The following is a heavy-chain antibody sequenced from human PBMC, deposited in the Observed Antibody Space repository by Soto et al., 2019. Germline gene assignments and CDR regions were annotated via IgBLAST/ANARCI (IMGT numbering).Heavy chain of an antibody. V-gene: IGHV4-30-4*01. CDR2: IYYSGST. J-gene: IGHJ4*02. CDR3: ATRLPTVTSYFDY. D-gene: IGHD4-17*01. CDR1: GGSISSGDYY. Sequence: QVQLQESGPGLVKPSQTLSLTCTVSGGSISSGDYYWSWIRQPPGKGLEWIGYIYYSGSTYYNPSLKSRLTISIDTSKNQFSLKLTSVTAADTAVYYCATRLPTVTSYFDYWGQGTLVTVSS.